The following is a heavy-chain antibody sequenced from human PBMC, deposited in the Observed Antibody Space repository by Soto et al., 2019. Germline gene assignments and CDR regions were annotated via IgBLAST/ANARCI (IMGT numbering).Heavy chain of an antibody. CDR1: GYTFTSYY. V-gene: IGHV1-46*01. CDR3: ARALGAGYSYGTPTNFDY. CDR2: INPSGGST. J-gene: IGHJ4*02. D-gene: IGHD5-18*01. Sequence: QVQLVQSGAEVKKPGASVKVSCKASGYTFTSYYMHWVRQAPGQGLEWMGIINPSGGSTSYAQKFQGRVTMTRDTSTSTVYMELSSLRSEDTAVYYCARALGAGYSYGTPTNFDYWGQGTLVTVSS.